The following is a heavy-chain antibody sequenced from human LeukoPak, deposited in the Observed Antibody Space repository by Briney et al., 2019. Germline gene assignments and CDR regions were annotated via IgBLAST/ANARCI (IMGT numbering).Heavy chain of an antibody. Sequence: SETLSLTCAVYGGSFSGYSWNWLRQPPGKGLEWIGEINHSGSTNYNPSLKSRVTISVDTSKNQFSLKLTSVTAADTAVYYCAGAAPYYYDSSGYSRGYYFDYWGQGTLVTVSS. CDR1: GGSFSGYS. D-gene: IGHD3-22*01. CDR2: INHSGST. V-gene: IGHV4-34*01. J-gene: IGHJ4*02. CDR3: AGAAPYYYDSSGYSRGYYFDY.